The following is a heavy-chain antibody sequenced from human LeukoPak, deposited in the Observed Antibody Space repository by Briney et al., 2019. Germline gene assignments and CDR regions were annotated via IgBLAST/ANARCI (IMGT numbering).Heavy chain of an antibody. D-gene: IGHD3-16*01. CDR1: GFTFSSYA. V-gene: IGHV3-23*01. J-gene: IGHJ6*03. CDR2: ISGSGGST. CDR3: AKDPGDDYYYDMDV. Sequence: GGSLRLSCAASGFTFSSYAMSWVRQAPGKGLEWVSAISGSGGSTYYADSVKGRFTISRDNSKNTLYLQMNSLRAEDTAVYYCAKDPGDDYYYDMDVWGKGTTVTVSS.